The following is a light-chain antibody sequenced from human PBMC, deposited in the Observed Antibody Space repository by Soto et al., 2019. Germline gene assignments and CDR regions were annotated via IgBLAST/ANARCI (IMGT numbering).Light chain of an antibody. CDR1: QSVSSN. Sequence: EIVMTQSPATLSESPGERATLSCRASQSVSSNLAWYQQKPGQAPRLLIYGASTRVPGIPARFSSSGSGTEFTLSITSLQSEDFAVYYCQQYSTWPLTFGGGTKVEI. J-gene: IGKJ4*01. V-gene: IGKV3-15*01. CDR3: QQYSTWPLT. CDR2: GAS.